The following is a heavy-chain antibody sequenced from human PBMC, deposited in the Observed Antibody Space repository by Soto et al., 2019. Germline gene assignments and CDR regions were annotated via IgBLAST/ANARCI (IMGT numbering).Heavy chain of an antibody. CDR1: GFTFSSYA. CDR2: ISGSGGST. V-gene: IGHV3-23*01. CDR3: AKDQRITIFGVVMEGVGGV. Sequence: GGSLRLSCAASGFTFSSYAMSWVRQAPGKGLEWVSAISGSGGSTYYADSVKGRFTISRDNSKNTLYLQMNSLRAEDTAVYYCAKDQRITIFGVVMEGVGGVWGQGTTVTVSS. D-gene: IGHD3-3*01. J-gene: IGHJ6*02.